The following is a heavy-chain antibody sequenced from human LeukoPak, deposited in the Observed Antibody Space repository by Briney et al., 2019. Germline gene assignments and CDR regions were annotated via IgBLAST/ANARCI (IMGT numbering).Heavy chain of an antibody. J-gene: IGHJ4*02. D-gene: IGHD1-14*01. CDR3: TRDLRTRTPYYFDY. V-gene: IGHV3-49*04. CDR1: GFTFGDYA. Sequence: PGGSLRLSCTASGFTFGDYAMSWVRQAPGKGLEWVGFIRSKAYGGTTEYAASVKGRFTISRDDSKSIAYLQMNSPKTEDTAVYYCTRDLRTRTPYYFDYWGQGTLVTVSS. CDR2: IRSKAYGGTT.